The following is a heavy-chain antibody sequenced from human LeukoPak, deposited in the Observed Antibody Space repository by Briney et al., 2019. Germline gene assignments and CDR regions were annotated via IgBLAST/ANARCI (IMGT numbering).Heavy chain of an antibody. V-gene: IGHV3-66*01. CDR1: GFTVSSNY. D-gene: IGHD3-10*01. Sequence: GGSLRLSCAASGFTVSSNYMSWVRQAPGKGLEWVSVIYSGGSTYYADSVKGRFTISRDNPKNTLYLQMNSLRAEDTAVYYCASGDHLYYFDYWGQGTLVTVSS. J-gene: IGHJ4*02. CDR3: ASGDHLYYFDY. CDR2: IYSGGST.